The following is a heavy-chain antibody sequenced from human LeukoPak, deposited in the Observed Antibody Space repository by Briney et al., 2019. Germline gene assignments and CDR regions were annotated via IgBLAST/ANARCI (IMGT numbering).Heavy chain of an antibody. Sequence: GGSLRLSCAASGFTFSNYWMTWVRQAPGKGLEWVAHIKEDGGEKHYVDPVKGRFTISRDNAKNSLCLQMNSLRAEDTAMYYCVRDRGYCSGGTCYALWDYWGQGTLVTVSS. J-gene: IGHJ4*02. CDR2: IKEDGGEK. D-gene: IGHD2-15*01. CDR3: VRDRGYCSGGTCYALWDY. V-gene: IGHV3-7*01. CDR1: GFTFSNYW.